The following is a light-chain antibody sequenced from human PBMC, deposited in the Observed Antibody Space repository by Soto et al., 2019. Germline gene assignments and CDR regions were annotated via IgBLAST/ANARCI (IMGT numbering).Light chain of an antibody. CDR1: QSVSSN. V-gene: IGKV3D-15*01. CDR2: GVY. J-gene: IGKJ1*01. Sequence: EIVMTQSPTILSVSPGERATLSCRASQSVSSNLAWYQQKPGQPPRLLMYGVYTRAPGTPARFSGSGSGTELTLTIGSQQAEDSAVYYCQQYDRWPPRTGGQGTKVEIK. CDR3: QQYDRWPPRT.